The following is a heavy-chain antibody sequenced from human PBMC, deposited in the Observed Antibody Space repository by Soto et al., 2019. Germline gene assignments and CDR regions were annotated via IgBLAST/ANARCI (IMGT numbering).Heavy chain of an antibody. CDR3: ARTYSGNNFADY. J-gene: IGHJ4*02. CDR1: LYTFTSFG. Sequence: GASVKVSCKASLYTFTSFGITWVRQAPGRGLEWMGWIGAYDGHTIYAQNLQGRITMTTDTSTSTAYMELRSLGSDDTAVYYCARTYSGNNFADYWGQGTLVTVSS. D-gene: IGHD1-26*01. V-gene: IGHV1-18*01. CDR2: IGAYDGHT.